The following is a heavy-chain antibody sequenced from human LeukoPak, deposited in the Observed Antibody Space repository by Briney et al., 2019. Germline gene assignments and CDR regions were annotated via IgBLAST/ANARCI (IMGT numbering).Heavy chain of an antibody. Sequence: PGGSLRLSCAASGFTFSSYAMSWLRQAPGKGLEWVSGIGGSGGSTFYAVPVKGRFTISRDNSKNTLYLQTNSLRAEDTAVYYCASGGSGSALYYWGQGTLVTVSS. CDR3: ASGGSGSALYY. CDR2: IGGSGGST. D-gene: IGHD3-10*01. J-gene: IGHJ4*02. CDR1: GFTFSSYA. V-gene: IGHV3-23*01.